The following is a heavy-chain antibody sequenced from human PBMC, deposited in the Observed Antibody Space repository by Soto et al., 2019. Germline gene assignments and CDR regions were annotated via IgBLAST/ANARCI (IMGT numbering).Heavy chain of an antibody. Sequence: QITLTESGPTLVKPTQTLTLTCTFSGFSFSTSAVGVGWIRQPPGKALEWLALIYWDDDKRYSPFLKGRLTLTKDPSPNQVVLTMTNMDPVDTGTYYCAPLYWAGSGTRYYFDYWGQGTLVTVSS. CDR1: GFSFSTSAVG. CDR3: APLYWAGSGTRYYFDY. D-gene: IGHD6-13*01. J-gene: IGHJ4*02. V-gene: IGHV2-5*02. CDR2: IYWDDDK.